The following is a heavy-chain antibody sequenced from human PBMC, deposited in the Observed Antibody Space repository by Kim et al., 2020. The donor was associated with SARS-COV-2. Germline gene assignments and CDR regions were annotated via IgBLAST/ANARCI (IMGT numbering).Heavy chain of an antibody. CDR3: AKDLAPSGYYTFDY. Sequence: GGSLRLSCAASGFTFSSYGMHWVRQAPGKGLEWVAVISYDGSNKYYADSVKGRFTISRDNSKNTLYLHMNSLRAEDTAVYYCAKDLAPSGYYTFDYWGQGTLVTVSS. CDR1: GFTFSSYG. J-gene: IGHJ4*02. V-gene: IGHV3-30*18. CDR2: ISYDGSNK. D-gene: IGHD3-3*01.